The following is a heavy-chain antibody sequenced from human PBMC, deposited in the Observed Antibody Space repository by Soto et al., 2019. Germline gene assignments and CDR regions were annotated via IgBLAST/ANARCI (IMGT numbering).Heavy chain of an antibody. D-gene: IGHD4-17*01. CDR2: ISSSSSSI. Sequence: GGSLRLSCAASGFTFGSYSLNWVRQAPGKGLEWVSYISSSSSSIYYADSVKGRFTISRDNAQNSLYLQMNSLRDEDTSVYYCARDVRTTVSGSVDYWGQGTLVTVSS. CDR3: ARDVRTTVSGSVDY. J-gene: IGHJ4*02. V-gene: IGHV3-48*02. CDR1: GFTFGSYS.